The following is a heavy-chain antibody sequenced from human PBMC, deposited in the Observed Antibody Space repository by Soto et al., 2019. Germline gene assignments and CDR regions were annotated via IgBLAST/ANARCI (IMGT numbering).Heavy chain of an antibody. V-gene: IGHV3-11*06. D-gene: IGHD2-15*01. Sequence: QVQLVESGGGLVKPGGSLRLSCAASGFTFSDYYMSWIRQAPGKGLEWLSYITSDSTYTNYADSVKGRFTISRDNAKNSLYLQMNSLRAEDTAVFYCARVGRDCSAGSFSLYYFDSWGQGTLVTVSS. CDR1: GFTFSDYY. CDR2: ITSDSTYT. J-gene: IGHJ4*02. CDR3: ARVGRDCSAGSFSLYYFDS.